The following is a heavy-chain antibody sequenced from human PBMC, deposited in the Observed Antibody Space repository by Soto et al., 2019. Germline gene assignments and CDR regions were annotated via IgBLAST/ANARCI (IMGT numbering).Heavy chain of an antibody. CDR2: LSVLNPNT. J-gene: IGHJ4*02. D-gene: IGHD2-15*01. Sequence: ASVKVSCKASGYTFTNYGISWIRQAPGQGLEWMGWLSVLNPNTHYAQKFQGRVTMTRDTSTTTAYLELRSLRSDDTAIYYCARGRGKFYETYSDDRSGGLDSWAQGTLVTVSA. CDR3: ARGRGKFYETYSDDRSGGLDS. V-gene: IGHV1-18*01. CDR1: GYTFTNYG.